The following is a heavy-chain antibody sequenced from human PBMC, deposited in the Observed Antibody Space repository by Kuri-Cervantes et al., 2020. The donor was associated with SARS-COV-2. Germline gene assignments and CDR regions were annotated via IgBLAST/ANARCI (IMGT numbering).Heavy chain of an antibody. J-gene: IGHJ6*01. D-gene: IGHD2-15*01. CDR1: GGTFSSYA. CDR3: ARDRVVPGDYYYDGMDV. V-gene: IGHV1-69*13. Sequence: SVKVSCKASGGTFSSYAISWVRQAPGQGLEWMGGIIPIFGTANYAQKFQGRVTITADESTSTAYMELSSLRSEDTAVYYCARDRVVPGDYYYDGMDVWGQGTTVTVSS. CDR2: IIPIFGTA.